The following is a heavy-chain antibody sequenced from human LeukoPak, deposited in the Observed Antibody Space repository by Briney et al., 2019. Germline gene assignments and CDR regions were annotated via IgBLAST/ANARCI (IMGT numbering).Heavy chain of an antibody. CDR1: GGSISINNYY. V-gene: IGHV4-39*01. Sequence: SETLSLTCTVSGGSISINNYYWGWIRQPPGKGLEWIGSIYYSGSTYYSPSLKSRATISVDTSKNQFTLKVSSVTAADTAVYYCARHFHNGADDYWGQGTLVTVSS. CDR2: IYYSGST. J-gene: IGHJ4*02. D-gene: IGHD2-8*01. CDR3: ARHFHNGADDY.